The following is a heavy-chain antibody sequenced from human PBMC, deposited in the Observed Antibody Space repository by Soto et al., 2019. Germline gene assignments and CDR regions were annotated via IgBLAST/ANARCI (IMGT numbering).Heavy chain of an antibody. J-gene: IGHJ4*02. CDR3: ARGHYGSPPGYLDY. CDR2: IYDGGST. Sequence: SGGSLRLSCAASGFIVSNNYMSWVRQAPGKGLEWVSVIYDGGSTYYAESVKDRFTISRDNSKNTLYLQVNSLRAEDTAVYYCARGHYGSPPGYLDYWGQGTQVTAPQ. D-gene: IGHD3-10*01. V-gene: IGHV3-66*01. CDR1: GFIVSNNY.